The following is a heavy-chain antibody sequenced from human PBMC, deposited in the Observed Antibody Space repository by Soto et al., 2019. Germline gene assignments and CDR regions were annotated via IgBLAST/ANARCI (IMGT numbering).Heavy chain of an antibody. J-gene: IGHJ4*02. V-gene: IGHV2-5*02. CDR2: IYSDDSK. CDR1: GFSLSTSGVG. D-gene: IGHD3-10*02. Sequence: QITLKESGPTLVRPTQTLTLTCAFSGFSLSTSGVGVGWIRQPPGNALEWLAVIYSDDSKHYSQSLMSRLTITKDTAKTHVVLTMTNRDPMDTGTYYWAHNVPDDLPLDYWCQGTLVTVSS. CDR3: AHNVPDDLPLDY.